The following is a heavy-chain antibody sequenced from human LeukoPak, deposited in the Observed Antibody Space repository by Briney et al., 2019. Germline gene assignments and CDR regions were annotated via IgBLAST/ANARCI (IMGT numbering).Heavy chain of an antibody. CDR1: GCPFRDYQ. CDR3: ARAWEAVAGNYGVVDY. D-gene: IGHD4-17*01. Sequence: GASVKLSCKASGCPFRDYQMHWVRQAPGQGLEWMGIINPSGAGTSFAQKFQGRVTMTRDMSTSTVYMELNSLRSQDTAVYYCARAWEAVAGNYGVVDYWGQGTLVTVSS. J-gene: IGHJ4*02. V-gene: IGHV1-46*01. CDR2: INPSGAGT.